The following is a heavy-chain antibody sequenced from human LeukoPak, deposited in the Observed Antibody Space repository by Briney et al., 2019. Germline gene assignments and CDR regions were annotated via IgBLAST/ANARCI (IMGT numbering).Heavy chain of an antibody. CDR1: GFTFNSHA. Sequence: GGSLRLSCAASGFTFNSHAMYWVRQAPGKGLEWVSGIVGSGGSSYYAESVRGRFTISRDNAKNSLYLQMNSLRAEDTAVYYCATMTSYYYGSGSPNWFDPWGQGTLVTVSS. J-gene: IGHJ5*02. V-gene: IGHV3-23*01. D-gene: IGHD3-10*01. CDR3: ATMTSYYYGSGSPNWFDP. CDR2: IVGSGGSS.